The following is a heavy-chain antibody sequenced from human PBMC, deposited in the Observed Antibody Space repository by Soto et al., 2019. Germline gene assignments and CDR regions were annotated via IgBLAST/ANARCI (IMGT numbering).Heavy chain of an antibody. J-gene: IGHJ6*02. D-gene: IGHD3-3*01. CDR1: GGTFSSYA. Sequence: GASVKVSCKASGGTFSSYAISWVRQAPGQGLEWMGGIIPIFGTANYAQKFQGRVTITADKSTSTAYMELSSLRSEDTAVYYCARHDFGVVDHDGIDVSSQRSTVTVSS. CDR2: IIPIFGTA. CDR3: ARHDFGVVDHDGIDV. V-gene: IGHV1-69*06.